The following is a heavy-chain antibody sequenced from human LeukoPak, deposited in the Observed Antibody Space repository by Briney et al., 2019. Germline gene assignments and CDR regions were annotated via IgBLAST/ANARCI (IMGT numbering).Heavy chain of an antibody. CDR1: GFTFSSYA. CDR3: AGSIAARLDY. D-gene: IGHD6-6*01. V-gene: IGHV4-34*08. CDR2: INHSGST. J-gene: IGHJ4*02. Sequence: GSLRLSCAASGFTFSSYAMSWVRQAPGKGLEWIGEINHSGSTNYNPSLKSRVTISVDTSKNQFSLKLSSVTAADTAVYYCAGSIAARLDYWGQGTLVTVSS.